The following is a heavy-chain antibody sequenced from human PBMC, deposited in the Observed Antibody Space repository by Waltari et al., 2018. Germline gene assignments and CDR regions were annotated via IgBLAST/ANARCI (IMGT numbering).Heavy chain of an antibody. CDR3: ARDVVVVAAVDY. CDR1: GGPISSGDYY. CDR2: IYYSGST. D-gene: IGHD2-15*01. V-gene: IGHV4-30-4*01. J-gene: IGHJ4*02. Sequence: QVQRQESGTGLVKPSQTLSLTCTAPGGPISSGDYYWRWTRPPPGKGLEWIGYIYYSGSTYYNPSLKSRVTISVDTSKNQFSLKLSSVTAADTAVYYCARDVVVVAAVDYWGQGTLVTVSS.